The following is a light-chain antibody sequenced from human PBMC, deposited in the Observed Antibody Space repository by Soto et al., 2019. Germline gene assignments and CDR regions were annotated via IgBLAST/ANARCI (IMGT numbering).Light chain of an antibody. Sequence: QSALTQPASVSGSPGQSITISCTGTSSDVGGYNYVSWYQQHPGKAPKLMIYEVSNRPSGVSNRFSGSKSGNTASLTISGLKAEDEADYSCSSYTSSSTHVFGTGTKLTVL. CDR1: SSDVGGYNY. CDR2: EVS. CDR3: SSYTSSSTHV. J-gene: IGLJ1*01. V-gene: IGLV2-14*01.